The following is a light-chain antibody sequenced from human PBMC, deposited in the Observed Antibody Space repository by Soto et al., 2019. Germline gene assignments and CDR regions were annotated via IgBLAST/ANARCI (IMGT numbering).Light chain of an antibody. Sequence: QSALTQPPSASGSPGQSVTISCTGTSSDVGGSDYVSWYQQDPGKAPKLIIYEVTKRPAGVPDRFSGSKSGNTASLTVSGLQADDESYYYCSSFARGDNPLVLFGGGTKVTVL. CDR2: EVT. V-gene: IGLV2-8*01. CDR3: SSFARGDNPLVL. J-gene: IGLJ2*01. CDR1: SSDVGGSDY.